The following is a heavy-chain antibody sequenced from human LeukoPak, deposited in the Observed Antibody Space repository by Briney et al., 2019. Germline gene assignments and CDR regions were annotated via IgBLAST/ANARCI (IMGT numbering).Heavy chain of an antibody. CDR1: GFTFSSYA. CDR2: ISGSDGST. V-gene: IGHV3-23*01. D-gene: IGHD1-7*01. Sequence: GGSLRLSCAASGFTFSSYAMSWVRQASGKGLEWVSTISGSDGSTYYADSVKGRFTISRDNSKNTLYLQMNSLRVEDTAVYYCAKFLTGTGSVDYWGQGTLVTVSS. CDR3: AKFLTGTGSVDY. J-gene: IGHJ4*02.